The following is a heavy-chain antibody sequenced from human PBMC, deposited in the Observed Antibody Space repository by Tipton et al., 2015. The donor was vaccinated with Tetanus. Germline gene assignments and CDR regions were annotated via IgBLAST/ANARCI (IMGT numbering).Heavy chain of an antibody. V-gene: IGHV3-30*04. CDR1: GFTFSSYA. CDR3: ASGEFRYFDWPALAYGMDV. Sequence: SLRPSCAASGFTFSSYAMHWVRQAPGKGLEWVAVISYDGSNKYYADSVKGRFTISRDNTKNTLYLQMNSLRAEDTAVYYCASGEFRYFDWPALAYGMDVWGQGTTVTVSS. D-gene: IGHD3-9*01. J-gene: IGHJ6*02. CDR2: ISYDGSNK.